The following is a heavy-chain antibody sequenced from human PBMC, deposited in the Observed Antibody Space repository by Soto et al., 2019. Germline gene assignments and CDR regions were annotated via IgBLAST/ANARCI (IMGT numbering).Heavy chain of an antibody. Sequence: SETLSLTCTVSGGSIISSSYYWGWIRQPPGKGLEWIGSIYYSGSTYYNPSLKSRVTISVDTSKNQFSLKLSSVTAADTAVYYCARGMTTVTTFDYWGQGTLVTVSS. CDR2: IYYSGST. D-gene: IGHD4-17*01. CDR3: ARGMTTVTTFDY. CDR1: GGSIISSSYY. J-gene: IGHJ4*02. V-gene: IGHV4-39*07.